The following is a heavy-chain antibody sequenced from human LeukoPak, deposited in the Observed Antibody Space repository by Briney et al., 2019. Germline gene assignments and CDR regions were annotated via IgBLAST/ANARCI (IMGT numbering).Heavy chain of an antibody. V-gene: IGHV3-23*01. CDR3: AKRPDYSTTWYYFDS. J-gene: IGHJ4*02. D-gene: IGHD6-13*01. Sequence: PGGSLRLSCAASEFTFSNYAMTWVRQAPGKGPEWVSTITSGGSIFYADSVKGRFAISRDSSKNTLYLQMNSLRVEDTAVYYCAKRPDYSTTWYYFDSWGQETLVTVSS. CDR1: EFTFSNYA. CDR2: ITSGGSI.